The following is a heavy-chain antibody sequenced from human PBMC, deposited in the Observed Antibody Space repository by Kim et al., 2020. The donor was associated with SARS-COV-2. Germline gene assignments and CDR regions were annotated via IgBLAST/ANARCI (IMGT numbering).Heavy chain of an antibody. CDR3: VRGRTVMVYFDS. D-gene: IGHD2-21*01. CDR2: ISNDGTKK. Sequence: GGSLRLSCAASGFTFSAHSIHWVRQAPGKGLEWLAVISNDGTKKENADSVKGRFNVSRDNSKNAVFLQMDSLRREDTAVYYCVRGRTVMVYFDSWGQGTLVAVSS. J-gene: IGHJ4*02. V-gene: IGHV3-30-3*01. CDR1: GFTFSAHS.